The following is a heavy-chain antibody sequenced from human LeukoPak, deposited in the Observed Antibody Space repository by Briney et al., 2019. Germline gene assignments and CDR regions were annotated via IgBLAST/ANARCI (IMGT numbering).Heavy chain of an antibody. J-gene: IGHJ3*02. CDR1: GCTFSSYG. CDR3: AKDYDFWSGYSLAFDI. V-gene: IGHV3-30*18. Sequence: GRSLRLSCAASGCTFSSYGMHWVRQAPGKGLEWVAVISYDGSNKYYADSVKGRFTISRDNSMNTLYLQMNSLRAEDTAVYYCAKDYDFWSGYSLAFDIWGQGTMVTVSS. CDR2: ISYDGSNK. D-gene: IGHD3-3*01.